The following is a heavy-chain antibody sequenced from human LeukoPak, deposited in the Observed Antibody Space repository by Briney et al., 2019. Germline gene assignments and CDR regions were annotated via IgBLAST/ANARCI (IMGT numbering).Heavy chain of an antibody. CDR2: IYPGDSDT. Sequence: KNGESLKISCKGSGYSFTSYWIAWVRQMPGKGLEWMGIIYPGDSDTRYSPSLQGQVIISADKSISTAYLQLSSLKASDTAMYYCARRDYGGKHFDYWGQGTLVTVSS. V-gene: IGHV5-51*01. CDR1: GYSFTSYW. CDR3: ARRDYGGKHFDY. D-gene: IGHD4-23*01. J-gene: IGHJ4*02.